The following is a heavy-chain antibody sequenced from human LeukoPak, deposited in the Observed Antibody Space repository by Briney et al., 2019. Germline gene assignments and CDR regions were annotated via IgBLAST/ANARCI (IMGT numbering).Heavy chain of an antibody. CDR3: ARGRDTTIVVAANWFDP. V-gene: IGHV1-2*04. J-gene: IGHJ5*02. CDR1: GYTFTGYY. D-gene: IGHD3-22*01. CDR2: INPNSGGT. Sequence: ASVKVSCKASGYTFTGYYMHWVRQAPGQGLEWMGWINPNSGGTNYAQKFQGWVTMTRDTSISTAYMELSRLRSDDTAVYYCARGRDTTIVVAANWFDPWGQGTLVTVSS.